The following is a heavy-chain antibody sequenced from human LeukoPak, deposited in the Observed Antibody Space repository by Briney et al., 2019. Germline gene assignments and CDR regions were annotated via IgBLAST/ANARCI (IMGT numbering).Heavy chain of an antibody. CDR2: ISAYNGNT. J-gene: IGHJ4*02. CDR1: GYTITSYG. Sequence: ASVKLSCKASGYTITSYGISWVRQAPGQGLEWMGGISAYNGNTNYAQKLQGRVTMTTDTTTSTAYMELRSLRSDDTAVYYCARDLEYYYGSGSYYFHYWGQGTLVTVSS. V-gene: IGHV1-18*04. D-gene: IGHD3-10*01. CDR3: ARDLEYYYGSGSYYFHY.